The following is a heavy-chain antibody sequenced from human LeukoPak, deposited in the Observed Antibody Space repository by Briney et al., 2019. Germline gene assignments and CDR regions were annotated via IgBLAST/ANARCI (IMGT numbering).Heavy chain of an antibody. CDR3: ARGRGSGHKENWFDP. Sequence: ASVKVSRKASGYTFTTYDINWVRQATGQGLEWMGWMNPNSGNTGCTKKFQSRVTMTRNTSISTAYMDLSSLRSEDTAVYYCARGRGSGHKENWFDPWGQGTLVTVSS. V-gene: IGHV1-8*01. CDR2: MNPNSGNT. J-gene: IGHJ5*02. CDR1: GYTFTTYD. D-gene: IGHD6-19*01.